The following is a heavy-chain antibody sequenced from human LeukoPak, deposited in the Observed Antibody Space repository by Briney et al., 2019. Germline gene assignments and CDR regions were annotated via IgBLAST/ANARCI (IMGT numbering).Heavy chain of an antibody. J-gene: IGHJ6*03. Sequence: PMASVKVSCKASGYTFTSYDINWVRQATGQGLEWMGWMNPNSGNTGYAQKSQGRVTITRNTSISTAYMELSSLRSEDTAVYYCARGPVLRYFDWLDYYYYYYMDVWGKGTTVTVSS. V-gene: IGHV1-8*03. CDR2: MNPNSGNT. D-gene: IGHD3-9*01. CDR1: GYTFTSYD. CDR3: ARGPVLRYFDWLDYYYYYYMDV.